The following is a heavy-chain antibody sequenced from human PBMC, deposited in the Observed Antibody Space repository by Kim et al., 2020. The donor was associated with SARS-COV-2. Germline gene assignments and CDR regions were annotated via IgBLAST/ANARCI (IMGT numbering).Heavy chain of an antibody. CDR1: GGSISSYY. CDR3: ASSPRYSSSGEIDY. Sequence: SETLSLTCTVSGGSISSYYWSWIRQPAGKGLEWIGRIYTSGSTNYNPSLKSRVTMSVDTSKNQFSLKLSSVTAADTAVYYCASSPRYSSSGEIDYWGQGTLVTVSS. J-gene: IGHJ4*02. D-gene: IGHD6-6*01. V-gene: IGHV4-4*07. CDR2: IYTSGST.